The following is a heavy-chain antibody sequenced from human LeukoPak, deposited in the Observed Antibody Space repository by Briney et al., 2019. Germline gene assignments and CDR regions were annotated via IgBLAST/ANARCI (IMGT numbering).Heavy chain of an antibody. CDR1: EFTFSSYS. CDR2: ISSSSSYI. J-gene: IGHJ3*02. D-gene: IGHD3-10*01. Sequence: GGSLRLSCAASEFTFSSYSMNWVRQAPGKGLEWVSSISSSSSYIYYADSVKGRFTISRDNAKNSLYLQMNSLRAEDTAVYYCARDGERVDAFDIWGQGTMVTVSS. V-gene: IGHV3-21*01. CDR3: ARDGERVDAFDI.